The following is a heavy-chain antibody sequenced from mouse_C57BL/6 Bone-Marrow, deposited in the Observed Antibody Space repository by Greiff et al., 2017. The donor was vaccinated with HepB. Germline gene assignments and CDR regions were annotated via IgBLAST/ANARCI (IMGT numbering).Heavy chain of an antibody. Sequence: EVMLVESGGGLVQSGRSLRLSCATSGFTFSDFYMEWVRQAPGKGLEWIAASRNKANDYTTEYSASVKGRFIVSRDTSQSILYLQMNALRAEDTAIYYCARDRWLLRDWYFDVWGTGTTVTVSS. CDR3: ARDRWLLRDWYFDV. CDR1: GFTFSDFY. J-gene: IGHJ1*03. D-gene: IGHD2-3*01. CDR2: SRNKANDYTT. V-gene: IGHV7-1*01.